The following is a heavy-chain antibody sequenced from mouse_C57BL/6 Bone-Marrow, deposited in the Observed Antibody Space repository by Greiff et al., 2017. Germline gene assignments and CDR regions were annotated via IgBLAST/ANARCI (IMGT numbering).Heavy chain of an antibody. CDR3: ARSGSKRYFDV. J-gene: IGHJ1*03. V-gene: IGHV1-81*01. CDR2: IYPRSGNT. CDR1: GYTFTSYG. D-gene: IGHD2-5*01. Sequence: VKLMESGAELARPGASVKLSCKASGYTFTSYGISWVKQRTGKGLEWIGEIYPRSGNTYYNEKFKGKATLTVDKSSSTAYMELRSLTSEDSAVYFCARSGSKRYFDVWGTGTTVTVSS.